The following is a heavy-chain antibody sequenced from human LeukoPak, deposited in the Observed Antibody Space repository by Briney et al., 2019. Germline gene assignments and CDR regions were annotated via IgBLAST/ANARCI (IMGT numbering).Heavy chain of an antibody. CDR3: ARQHSVGRPAAISCFDP. Sequence: SDTVSLTRTVSCGSISSRSYYWGWIRQPPGKGREWFGSIYYSGTTYYTPSLKSRVTISGDTSKNQFSLKLSSVTAADTAVYYCARQHSVGRPAAISCFDPWGQGTLVTVSS. D-gene: IGHD2-2*02. J-gene: IGHJ5*02. CDR2: IYYSGTT. V-gene: IGHV4-39*01. CDR1: CGSISSRSYY.